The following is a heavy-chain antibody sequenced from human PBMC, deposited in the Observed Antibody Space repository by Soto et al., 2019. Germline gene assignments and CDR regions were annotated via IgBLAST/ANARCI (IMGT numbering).Heavy chain of an antibody. CDR3: AIYLTPGLMRIRLGELSFDY. D-gene: IGHD3-16*02. Sequence: GGSLRISCAASGLTFSSYAMSWVRQAPGKGLEWVSASSGSVGSTYYADSVKGRFTISRDNSKSTLYLQMNSMIAEDPSVYYCAIYLTPGLMRIRLGELSFDYWGQGTLVTVS. CDR1: GLTFSSYA. CDR2: SSGSVGST. V-gene: IGHV3-23*01. J-gene: IGHJ4*02.